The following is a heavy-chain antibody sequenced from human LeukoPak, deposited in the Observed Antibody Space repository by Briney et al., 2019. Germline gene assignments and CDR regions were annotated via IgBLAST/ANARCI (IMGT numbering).Heavy chain of an antibody. J-gene: IGHJ5*02. CDR2: ISHDGSNE. Sequence: GGSLRLSCAASGFSFSSYVMHWVRQAPGKGLEWVAVISHDGSNEYYPDSVKGRFTISRDNSKNTLYLQMNSLRGDDTAVYYCARDSSGSYNWLDPWGQGTLVTVSS. CDR3: ARDSSGSYNWLDP. V-gene: IGHV3-30*04. D-gene: IGHD6-19*01. CDR1: GFSFSSYV.